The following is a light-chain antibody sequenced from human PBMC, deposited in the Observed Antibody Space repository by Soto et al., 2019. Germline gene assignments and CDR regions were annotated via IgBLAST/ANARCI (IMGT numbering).Light chain of an antibody. CDR2: AVS. Sequence: QSVLTQPASVSGSPGQSITISCSGTSSDVGSYDHVAWYQQFPGKTPKLMIYAVSNRPSGVSNRFSGSKSGNTASLTISGLQAEDEADYYCISYTVSSTSYVFGTGTKLTVL. V-gene: IGLV2-14*01. CDR3: ISYTVSSTSYV. J-gene: IGLJ1*01. CDR1: SSDVGSYDH.